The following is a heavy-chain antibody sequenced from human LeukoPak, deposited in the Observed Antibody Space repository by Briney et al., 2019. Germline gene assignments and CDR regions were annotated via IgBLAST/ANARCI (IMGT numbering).Heavy chain of an antibody. Sequence: GGSLRLSCAASGHTFSSYWMSWVRQAPGKGLEWVANIKEDGSEKHYADSVKGRFTISRDNAKNTLYLQMNSLRAEDTAVYYCARWYYYGYDDCWGQGTLVTVSS. D-gene: IGHD3-10*01. CDR3: ARWYYYGYDDC. CDR1: GHTFSSYW. CDR2: IKEDGSEK. V-gene: IGHV3-7*03. J-gene: IGHJ4*02.